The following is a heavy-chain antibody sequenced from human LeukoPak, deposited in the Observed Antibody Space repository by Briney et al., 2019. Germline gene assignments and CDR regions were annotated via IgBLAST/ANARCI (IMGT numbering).Heavy chain of an antibody. CDR1: DGSFSGYY. CDR3: ARGGGRVTSYRFDY. D-gene: IGHD2-21*02. Sequence: SETLSLTCAVYDGSFSGYYCSWIRQPPGKWLEWIGEINHSGSANYHPSLRRRVTITGDTSKNHFSLKLTSLTVADTAIYYCARGGGRVTSYRFDYWGQGVLVTVSS. V-gene: IGHV4-34*01. J-gene: IGHJ4*02. CDR2: INHSGSA.